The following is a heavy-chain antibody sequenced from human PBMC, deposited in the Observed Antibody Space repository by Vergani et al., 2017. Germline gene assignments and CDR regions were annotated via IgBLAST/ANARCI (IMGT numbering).Heavy chain of an antibody. CDR1: GYTFTSYY. CDR2: INPSGGST. CDR3: ARELEVRGVITYYYGMDV. Sequence: QVQLVQSGAEVKKPGASVKVSCKASGYTFTSYYMHWVRQAPGQGLEWMGIINPSGGSTSYAQKFQGRVTMTRDTSTSTVYMELSSLRSEDTAVYYCARELEVRGVITYYYGMDVWGQGTTVTVSS. J-gene: IGHJ6*02. V-gene: IGHV1-46*01. D-gene: IGHD3-10*01.